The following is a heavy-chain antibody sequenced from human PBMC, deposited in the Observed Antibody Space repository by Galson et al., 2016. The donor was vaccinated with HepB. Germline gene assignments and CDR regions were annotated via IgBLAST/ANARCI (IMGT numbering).Heavy chain of an antibody. J-gene: IGHJ3*02. CDR2: ISITSGYQ. Sequence: SLRLSCAASGFTFSTYSMNWVRQAPGKGLEWVSFISITSGYQYYADSLKGRVTISRDNAKNSLYLQMNSLRAEDTAVYYCATGGSYSTNDPFDIWGQGTMVTVSS. CDR3: ATGGSYSTNDPFDI. V-gene: IGHV3-21*01. D-gene: IGHD1-26*01. CDR1: GFTFSTYS.